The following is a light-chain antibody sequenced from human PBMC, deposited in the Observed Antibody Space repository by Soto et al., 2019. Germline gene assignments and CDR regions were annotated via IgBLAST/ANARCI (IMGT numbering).Light chain of an antibody. CDR1: TGAVTSDHY. Sequence: QPVVTQESSVTVSPGGTVTLTCGSSTGAVTSDHYPYWLQQRPGQAPRTLIFDTNNRHYWTPARFSGSLLGGKAVLTLSGAQREDEADYYCLVSAGGDRRVFGGGTKLTVL. CDR2: DTN. J-gene: IGLJ3*02. V-gene: IGLV7-46*01. CDR3: LVSAGGDRRV.